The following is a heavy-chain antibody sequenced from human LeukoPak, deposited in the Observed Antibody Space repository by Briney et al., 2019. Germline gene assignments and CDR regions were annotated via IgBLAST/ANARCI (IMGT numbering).Heavy chain of an antibody. D-gene: IGHD3-9*01. J-gene: IGHJ4*02. Sequence: PGGSLRLSCAASGFTFSSYGMHWVRQAPGKGLEWVAVISYDGSNKYYADSVKGRFTISRDNSKNTLYLQMNSLRAEDTAVYYCAKDQSDWLYYFDYWGQGTLVTVSS. CDR2: ISYDGSNK. CDR3: AKDQSDWLYYFDY. V-gene: IGHV3-30*18. CDR1: GFTFSSYG.